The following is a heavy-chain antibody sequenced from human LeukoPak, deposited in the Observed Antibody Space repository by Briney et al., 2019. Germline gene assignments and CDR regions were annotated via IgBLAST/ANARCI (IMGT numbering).Heavy chain of an antibody. V-gene: IGHV4-34*01. D-gene: IGHD2-21*01. CDR2: INHSGST. Sequence: SETLSLTCAVYGGSFSGYYWSWIRQPPGKGLEWIGEINHSGSTNYNPSLKSRVTISVDTSKNQFSLKLSSVTAADTAVYYCARNLAGHFGGFYFDYWGQGTLVTVSS. J-gene: IGHJ4*02. CDR3: ARNLAGHFGGFYFDY. CDR1: GGSFSGYY.